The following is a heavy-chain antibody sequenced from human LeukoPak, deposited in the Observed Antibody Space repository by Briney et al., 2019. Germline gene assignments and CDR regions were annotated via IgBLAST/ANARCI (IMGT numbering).Heavy chain of an antibody. D-gene: IGHD3-10*01. CDR2: FNPNSVGT. CDR3: AREAPGSGNFDF. CDR1: GYTFTYYY. Sequence: APVKVSCKTFGYTFTYYYLHWVRQAPGQGLEWMGWFNPNSVGTNSAQKFQGRVTMTSDTSITTAYMELTSLRSDDTGVYYCAREAPGSGNFDFWGQGTLVTVSS. J-gene: IGHJ4*02. V-gene: IGHV1-2*02.